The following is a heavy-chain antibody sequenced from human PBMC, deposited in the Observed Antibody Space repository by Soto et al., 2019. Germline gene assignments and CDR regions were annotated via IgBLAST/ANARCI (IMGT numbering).Heavy chain of an antibody. CDR2: IWYDGSNK. V-gene: IGHV3-33*01. Sequence: QVQLVESGGGVVQPGRSLRLSCAASGFTFSSYGMHWVRHAPGKGLEWVAVIWYDGSNKYYADSVKGRFTISRDNSKNTLYLQMNSLRAEDTAVYYCARDPGLQRSALVDYWGQGTLVTVSS. CDR3: ARDPGLQRSALVDY. D-gene: IGHD4-4*01. J-gene: IGHJ4*02. CDR1: GFTFSSYG.